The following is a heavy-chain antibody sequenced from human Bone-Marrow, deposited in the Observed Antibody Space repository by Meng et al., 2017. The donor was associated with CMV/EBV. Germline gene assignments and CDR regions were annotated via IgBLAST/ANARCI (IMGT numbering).Heavy chain of an antibody. V-gene: IGHV3-7*01. Sequence: GESLKISCAASGFTFSRYWMSWVRQAPGKGLEWVANIKQDGSEKYYVDSVKGRFTISRDNAKNSLYLQMNSLRAEDTAVYYCARVSIAAAGHFDYWGQGTLVTVSS. CDR1: GFTFSRYW. J-gene: IGHJ4*02. CDR2: IKQDGSEK. CDR3: ARVSIAAAGHFDY. D-gene: IGHD6-13*01.